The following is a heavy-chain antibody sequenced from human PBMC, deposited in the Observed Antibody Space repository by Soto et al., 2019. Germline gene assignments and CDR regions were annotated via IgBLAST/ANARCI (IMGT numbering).Heavy chain of an antibody. D-gene: IGHD3-3*01. CDR3: ARLRHYDFWSGYYRGAFDI. Sequence: VASVKVSCKASGYTFTSYGISWVRQAPGQGLEWMGWISAYNGNTNYAQKLQGRVTMTTDTSTSTAYMELRSLRSDDTAVYYCARLRHYDFWSGYYRGAFDIWGQGTMVTVSS. V-gene: IGHV1-18*01. CDR2: ISAYNGNT. J-gene: IGHJ3*02. CDR1: GYTFTSYG.